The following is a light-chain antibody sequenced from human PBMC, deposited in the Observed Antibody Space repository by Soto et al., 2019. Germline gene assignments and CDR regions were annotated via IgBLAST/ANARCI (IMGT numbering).Light chain of an antibody. CDR1: QSLTSIY. Sequence: EIVLTQSPGTLSLSPGERATLSCRASQSLTSIYLAWYQQKPGQAPRLLIYGVSNRATGIPDRFSGSGSGTDFTLTISRLEPEDFAVYYCQQYGSSPRTFGQGTKVEIK. V-gene: IGKV3-20*01. CDR2: GVS. CDR3: QQYGSSPRT. J-gene: IGKJ1*01.